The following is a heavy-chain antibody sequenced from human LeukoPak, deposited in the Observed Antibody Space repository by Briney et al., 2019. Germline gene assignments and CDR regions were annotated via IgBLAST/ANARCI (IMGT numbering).Heavy chain of an antibody. CDR2: VYDSGTT. J-gene: IGHJ6*03. CDR3: ARALRYINYMDV. D-gene: IGHD3-9*01. Sequence: SETLSLTCTVSGGSISSYYWSWIRQPPGKGLEWFGYVYDSGTTNYNPSLKSRVTISVDTSKNQFSLKLSSVTAADTAVYYCARALRYINYMDVWGKGTTVTVSS. V-gene: IGHV4-59*01. CDR1: GGSISSYY.